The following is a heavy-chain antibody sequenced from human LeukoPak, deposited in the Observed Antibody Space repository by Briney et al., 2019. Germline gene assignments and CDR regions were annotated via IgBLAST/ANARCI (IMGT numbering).Heavy chain of an antibody. V-gene: IGHV3-23*01. CDR2: ISGSGGGT. CDR3: AKSRSMISTSCYNY. J-gene: IGHJ4*02. CDR1: GFAFRIYA. Sequence: GGSLRLSCAASGFAFRIYAMSWVRQAPGKGLEWVSSISGSGGGTYYADSVKDRFTISRDDSKNTLFLQMNSLRAEDTAVYYCAKSRSMISTSCYNYWGQGTLVTVSS. D-gene: IGHD2-2*02.